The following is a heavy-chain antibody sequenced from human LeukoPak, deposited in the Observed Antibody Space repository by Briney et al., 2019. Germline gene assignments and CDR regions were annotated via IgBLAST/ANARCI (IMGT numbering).Heavy chain of an antibody. J-gene: IGHJ4*02. CDR1: GYSFTNYW. D-gene: IGHD6-13*01. CDR3: ARHLSGRQLANFDC. V-gene: IGHV5-51*01. Sequence: GESLQISCKGSGYSFTNYWIGWVRQMARKGLEWMGIIYPGDSDTRNSPSFQGQVTISTDKSISTAYLQWSSLKASDTAMYYCARHLSGRQLANFDCWREASLV. CDR2: IYPGDSDT.